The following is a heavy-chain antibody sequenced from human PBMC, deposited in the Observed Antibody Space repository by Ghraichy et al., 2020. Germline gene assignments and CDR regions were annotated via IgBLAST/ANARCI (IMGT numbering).Heavy chain of an antibody. J-gene: IGHJ6*03. Sequence: LSLTCAASGFTFSSYGMHWVRQAPGKGLEWVAVIWYDGSNKYYADSVKGRFTISRDNSKNTLYLQMNSLRAEDTAVYYCSRSPFSWSNENRDTAMVLGSYYYYMDVWGKGTTVTVSS. D-gene: IGHD5-18*01. CDR1: GFTFSSYG. CDR3: SRSPFSWSNENRDTAMVLGSYYYYMDV. CDR2: IWYDGSNK. V-gene: IGHV3-33*01.